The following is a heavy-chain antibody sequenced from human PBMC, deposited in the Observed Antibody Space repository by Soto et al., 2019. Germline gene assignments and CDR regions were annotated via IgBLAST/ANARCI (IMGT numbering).Heavy chain of an antibody. J-gene: IGHJ4*02. CDR2: IYYSGST. Sequence: NPSETLSLTCTVSGGSISSGDYYWSWIRQPPGKGLEWIGYIYYSGSTYYNPSLKSRVTISVDTSKNQFSLKLSSVTAADTAVYYCARDQGTTVTTMGNGDYWGQGTLVTVSS. CDR1: GGSISSGDYY. D-gene: IGHD4-17*01. V-gene: IGHV4-30-4*01. CDR3: ARDQGTTVTTMGNGDY.